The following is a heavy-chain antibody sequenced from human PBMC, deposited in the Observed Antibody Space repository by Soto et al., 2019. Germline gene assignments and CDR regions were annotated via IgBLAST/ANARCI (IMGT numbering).Heavy chain of an antibody. CDR3: SRSLND. CDR2: INPDGSEK. CDR1: GFTFISFR. Sequence: GSLRLSCAASGFTFISFRMDRVRQAPGKGLEWVANINPDGSEKHYVDSVKGRFTISRDNAKNPLYLQMSSLTAEDSALYYCSRSLNDWGQGTRVTVSS. J-gene: IGHJ4*02. V-gene: IGHV3-7*01.